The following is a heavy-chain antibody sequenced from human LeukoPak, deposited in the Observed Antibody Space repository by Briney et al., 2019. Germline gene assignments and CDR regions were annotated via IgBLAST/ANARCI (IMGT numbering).Heavy chain of an antibody. CDR2: ISNSDDNT. CDR1: GFTFSSYG. Sequence: PGGSLRLSCAASGFTFSSYGMSWVRQAPGKGLEWVSTISNSDDNTYYADSVKGRFAISRDNSKNTLYLQMNSLRAEDTAVYYCAKVEEGVVLRYFDWLSALGYWGQGTLVTVSS. J-gene: IGHJ4*02. V-gene: IGHV3-23*01. D-gene: IGHD3-9*01. CDR3: AKVEEGVVLRYFDWLSALGY.